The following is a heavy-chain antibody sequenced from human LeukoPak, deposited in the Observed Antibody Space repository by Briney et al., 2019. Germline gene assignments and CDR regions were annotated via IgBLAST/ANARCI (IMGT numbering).Heavy chain of an antibody. V-gene: IGHV4-59*01. Sequence: SETLSLTCTVSGGSISSYYWSWIRQPPGKGLEWIGYIYYSGSTNYNPSLKGRVTISVDTSKNQFSLKLSSVTAADTAVYYCARGLYDFWSGYPYYYYYGMDVWGQGTTVTVSS. CDR2: IYYSGST. CDR3: ARGLYDFWSGYPYYYYYGMDV. D-gene: IGHD3-3*01. J-gene: IGHJ6*02. CDR1: GGSISSYY.